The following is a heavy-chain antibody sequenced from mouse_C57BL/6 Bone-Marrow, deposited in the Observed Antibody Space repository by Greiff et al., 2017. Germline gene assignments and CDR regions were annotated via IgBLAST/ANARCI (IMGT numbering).Heavy chain of an antibody. J-gene: IGHJ4*01. CDR2: ISDGGSYT. D-gene: IGHD2-3*01. V-gene: IGHV5-4*01. CDR1: GFTFSSYA. CDR3: ARGLLTYAMDY. Sequence: EVHLVESGGGLVKPGGSLKLSCAASGFTFSSYAMSWVRQTPGKRLEWVATISDGGSYTYYPDNVKGRFTISRDTAKNNLYLQMSNLKSEDTAMYYCARGLLTYAMDYWGQGTSVTVSS.